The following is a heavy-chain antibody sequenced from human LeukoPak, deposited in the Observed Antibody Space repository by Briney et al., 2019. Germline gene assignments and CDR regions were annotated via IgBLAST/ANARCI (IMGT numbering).Heavy chain of an antibody. V-gene: IGHV3-7*03. CDR3: AKDGSGSYYSFSWFDP. CDR2: IEHDGSTK. D-gene: IGHD3-10*01. J-gene: IGHJ5*02. CDR1: GFTFSSYW. Sequence: GGSLRLSCTVSGFTFSSYWMSWVRQAPGKGLERVANIEHDGSTKFYLDSVKGRFTISRDNARSSLYLQMNSLRAEDTALYYCAKDGSGSYYSFSWFDPWGQGTLVTVSS.